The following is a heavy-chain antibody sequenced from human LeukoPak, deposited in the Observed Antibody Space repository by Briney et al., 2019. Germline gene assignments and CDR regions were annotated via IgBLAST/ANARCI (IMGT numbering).Heavy chain of an antibody. CDR3: ARDLGSSWYGGPYFDY. V-gene: IGHV4-34*01. D-gene: IGHD6-13*01. Sequence: SETLSLTCAVYGGSFSGYYWSWIRQPPGKGLEWIGEINHSGSTNYNPSLKSRVTISVDTSKNQFSLKLSSVTAADTAVYYCARDLGSSWYGGPYFDYWGQGTLVTVSS. J-gene: IGHJ4*02. CDR1: GGSFSGYY. CDR2: INHSGST.